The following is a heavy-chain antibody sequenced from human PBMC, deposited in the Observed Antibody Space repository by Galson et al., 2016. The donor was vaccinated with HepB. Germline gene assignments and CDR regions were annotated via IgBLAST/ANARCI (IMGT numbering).Heavy chain of an antibody. Sequence: SLRLSCAASGFSFSSYAMSWVRQAPGKGLEWVSGITSGGTTYYADSVKGRLTISRDNSKNILYLQMKSLRDEDTAVYYCAKRPYSYGWHYGMDVWGQRTTVTVSS. CDR2: ITSGGTT. CDR3: AKRPYSYGWHYGMDV. J-gene: IGHJ6*02. D-gene: IGHD5-18*01. CDR1: GFSFSSYA. V-gene: IGHV3-23*01.